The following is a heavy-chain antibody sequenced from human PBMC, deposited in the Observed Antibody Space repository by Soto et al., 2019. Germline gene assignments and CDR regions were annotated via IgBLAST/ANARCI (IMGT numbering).Heavy chain of an antibody. V-gene: IGHV1-46*01. CDR1: GYRFTSYY. CDR3: ARRVSSGYYSKSPFDY. CDR2: INPSGGST. Sequence: ASLKVSCKASGYRFTSYYMHWVRQAPGQGLEWMGIINPSGGSTSYAQKFQGRVTMTRDTSTSTVYMELSSLRSEDTAVYYCARRVSSGYYSKSPFDYWGQGTLVTLYS. D-gene: IGHD3-22*01. J-gene: IGHJ4*02.